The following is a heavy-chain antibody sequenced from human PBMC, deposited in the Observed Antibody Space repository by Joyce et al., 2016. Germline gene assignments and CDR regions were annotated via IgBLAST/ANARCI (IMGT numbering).Heavy chain of an antibody. CDR2: IYYTGSA. J-gene: IGHJ2*01. V-gene: IGHV4-39*01. Sequence: QLQLQESGPGLVRPSETLSLTCTVSGASISDSSGYWWVWIRQPPGKGLEWAGSIYYTGSAHYNASLKSRLTISVDTATNQFSLRLSSVTAADTAVYYCGRQPGKGLWYFDLWGRGTPVSVSS. CDR3: GRQPGKGLWYFDL. CDR1: GASISDSSGY. D-gene: IGHD3-10*01.